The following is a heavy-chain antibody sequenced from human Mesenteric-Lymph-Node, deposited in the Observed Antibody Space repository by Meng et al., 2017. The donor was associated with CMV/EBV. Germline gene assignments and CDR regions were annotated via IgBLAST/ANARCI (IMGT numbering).Heavy chain of an antibody. CDR3: ARDVGILTGSQFDP. CDR1: GGSVSRSTYY. J-gene: IGHJ5*02. Sequence: SETLSLTCTVSGGSVSRSTYYWSWIRQSPGKGLEWIGYIYHSMNTNYNPSLKSRVTISVDASKNQFSLKLSSVTAADTAVYYCARDVGILTGSQFDPWGQGTLVTVSS. D-gene: IGHD3-9*01. V-gene: IGHV4-61*01. CDR2: IYHSMNT.